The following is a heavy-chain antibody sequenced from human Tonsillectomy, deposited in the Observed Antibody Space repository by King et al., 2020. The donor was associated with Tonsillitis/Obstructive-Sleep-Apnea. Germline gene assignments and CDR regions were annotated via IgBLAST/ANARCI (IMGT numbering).Heavy chain of an antibody. D-gene: IGHD3-9*01. Sequence: VQLVESGGGLVQPGGSLRLSCAASGFTFSSFWMSWVRQAPGKGLELVANIKEDGSGKYYVDSVKGRFTISRDNAKNSLYLQMNYLRAEDTAVYYCARLDWLLGFDYWGQGTLVTGSS. CDR1: GFTFSSFW. J-gene: IGHJ4*02. CDR3: ARLDWLLGFDY. V-gene: IGHV3-7*03. CDR2: IKEDGSGK.